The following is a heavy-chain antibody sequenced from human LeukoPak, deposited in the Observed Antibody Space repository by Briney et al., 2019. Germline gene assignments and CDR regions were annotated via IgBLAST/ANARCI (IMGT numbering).Heavy chain of an antibody. Sequence: GGSLRLSCAASGFTFSSYGMYWVRQAPGKGLEWVAFIRYDGSNKYYADSVKGRFTISRDNSKNTLYLQMKSLRAEDTAVYYCARDGTPTGGSGSYYLHWGQGTLVTVSS. CDR3: ARDGTPTGGSGSYYLH. J-gene: IGHJ4*02. CDR2: IRYDGSNK. CDR1: GFTFSSYG. V-gene: IGHV3-30*02. D-gene: IGHD3-10*01.